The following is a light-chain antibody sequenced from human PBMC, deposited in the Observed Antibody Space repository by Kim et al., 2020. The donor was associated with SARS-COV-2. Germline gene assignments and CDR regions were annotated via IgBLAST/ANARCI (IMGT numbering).Light chain of an antibody. J-gene: IGLJ1*01. CDR2: DVN. CDR3: CSYARSHYV. CDR1: SSNFGNFNF. V-gene: IGLV2-11*01. Sequence: PGQSVTISCTGTSSNFGNFNFVSWYRQHPGKAPKLLIYDVNKRPSGVPDRFSGSKSGNTASLTIPGLQADDEGDYYCCSYARSHYVFGFGTKVTVL.